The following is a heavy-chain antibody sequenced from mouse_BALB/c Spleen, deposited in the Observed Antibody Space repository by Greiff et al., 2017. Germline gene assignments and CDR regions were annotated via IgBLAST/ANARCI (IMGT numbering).Heavy chain of an antibody. Sequence: VQLQQPGAELVKPGASVKLSCKASGYTFTSYWMHWVKQRPGQGLEWIGEINPSNGRTNYNEKFKSKATLTVDKSSSTAYMQLSSLTSEDSAVYYCARWGPLDYWGQGTTLTVSS. CDR1: GYTFTSYW. D-gene: IGHD3-3*01. CDR3: ARWGPLDY. V-gene: IGHV1S81*02. CDR2: INPSNGRT. J-gene: IGHJ2*01.